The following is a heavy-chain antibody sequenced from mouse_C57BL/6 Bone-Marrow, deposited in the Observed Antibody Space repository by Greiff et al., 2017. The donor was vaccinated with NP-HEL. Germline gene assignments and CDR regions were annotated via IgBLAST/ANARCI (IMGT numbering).Heavy chain of an antibody. J-gene: IGHJ2*01. Sequence: VQLKQSGAELARPGASVKLSCKASGYTFTSYGISWVKQRTGQGLEWIGEIYPRSGNTYYNEKFKGKATLTADKSSSTAYMELRSLTSEDSAVYFCARSLYYYGSSPYYFDYWGQGTTLTVSS. CDR3: ARSLYYYGSSPYYFDY. CDR1: GYTFTSYG. CDR2: IYPRSGNT. V-gene: IGHV1-81*01. D-gene: IGHD1-1*01.